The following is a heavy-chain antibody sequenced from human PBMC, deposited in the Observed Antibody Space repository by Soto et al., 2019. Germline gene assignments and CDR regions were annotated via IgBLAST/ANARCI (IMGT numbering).Heavy chain of an antibody. CDR1: GGSITSSGYS. Sequence: PSETLSLTCAVSGGSITSSGYSWGWIRQPPGKGLEWIGSIYYSGSTYYNPSLKSRVTLSVDTSKNQFSQKLSSVTAADTVVYYCARHSGGTNREFVYWGQGTLVTVSS. CDR2: IYYSGST. CDR3: ARHSGGTNREFVY. V-gene: IGHV4-39*01. D-gene: IGHD2-8*02. J-gene: IGHJ4*02.